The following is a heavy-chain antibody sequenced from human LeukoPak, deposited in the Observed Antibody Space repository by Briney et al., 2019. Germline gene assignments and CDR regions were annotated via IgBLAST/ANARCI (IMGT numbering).Heavy chain of an antibody. CDR3: ANQGYSYGYGRIDY. V-gene: IGHV3-23*01. CDR2: ISGSGGST. CDR1: GFTFSSYA. D-gene: IGHD5-18*01. Sequence: GGSLRLSCAASGFTFSSYAMSWVRQAPGKGLEWVSAISGSGGSTYYADSVKGRFTISRDNSKNTLYLQMNSLRAEDTAVYYCANQGYSYGYGRIDYWGQGTLDTVSS. J-gene: IGHJ4*02.